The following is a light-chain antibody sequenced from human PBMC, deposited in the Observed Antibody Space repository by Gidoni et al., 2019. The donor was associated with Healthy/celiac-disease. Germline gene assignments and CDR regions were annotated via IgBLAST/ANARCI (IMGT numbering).Light chain of an antibody. V-gene: IGLV1-40*01. CDR3: QSYDSSLSVYVV. CDR1: SSNIGAGYD. Sequence: QSVLTQPPSVSGAPGQRVTISCTGSSSNIGAGYDVHWYQQLPGTAPKLLIYGNSNRPSGVPDRFSGSTSGTSASLAITGLQAEDEADYYCQSYDSSLSVYVVFGGGPKLTVL. J-gene: IGLJ2*01. CDR2: GNS.